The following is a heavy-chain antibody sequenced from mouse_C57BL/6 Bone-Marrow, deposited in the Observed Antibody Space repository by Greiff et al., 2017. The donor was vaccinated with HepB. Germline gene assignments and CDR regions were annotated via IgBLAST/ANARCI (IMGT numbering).Heavy chain of an antibody. D-gene: IGHD1-1*01. V-gene: IGHV1-47*01. CDR3: ARGGYYGSSLWFAY. J-gene: IGHJ3*01. Sequence: VKLVESGAELVKPGASVKMSCKASGYTFTTYPIEWMKQNHGKSLEWIGNFHPYNDDTKYNEKFKGKATLTVEKSSSTVYLELSRLTSDDSAVYYCARGGYYGSSLWFAYWGQGTLVTVSA. CDR1: GYTFTTYP. CDR2: FHPYNDDT.